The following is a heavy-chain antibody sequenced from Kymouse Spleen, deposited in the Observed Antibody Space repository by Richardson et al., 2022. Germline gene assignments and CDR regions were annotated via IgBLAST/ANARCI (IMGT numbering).Heavy chain of an antibody. D-gene: IGHD3-10*01. CDR3: ARGYGSGSPPHYYYYGMDV. CDR2: INHSGST. V-gene: IGHV4-34*01. J-gene: IGHJ6*02. Sequence: QVQLQQWGAGLLKPSETLSLTCAVYGGSFSGYYWSWIRQPPGKGLEWIGEINHSGSTNYNPSLKSRVTISVDTSKNQFSLKLSSVTAADTAVYYCARGYGSGSPPHYYYYGMDVWGQGTTVTVSS. CDR1: GGSFSGYY.